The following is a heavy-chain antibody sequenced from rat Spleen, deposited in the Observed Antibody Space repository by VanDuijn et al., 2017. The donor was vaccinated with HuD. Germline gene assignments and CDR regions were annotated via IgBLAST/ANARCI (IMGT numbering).Heavy chain of an antibody. CDR1: GFTFSDYN. CDR3: TRDNYGGYWFAY. J-gene: IGHJ3*01. Sequence: EVQLVESGGGLVQPGRSLKLSCSASGFTFSDYNMAWVRQAPKKGLEWVATISYDGVSTYYRDSVKGRFTISRDNAGSTLYLQMDSLRSEDTATYYCTRDNYGGYWFAYWGQGTLVTVSS. D-gene: IGHD1-11*01. V-gene: IGHV5-7*01. CDR2: ISYDGVST.